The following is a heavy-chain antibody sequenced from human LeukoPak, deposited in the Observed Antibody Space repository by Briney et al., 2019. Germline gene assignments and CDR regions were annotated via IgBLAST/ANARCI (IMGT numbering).Heavy chain of an antibody. CDR1: GYTFTSYY. J-gene: IGHJ5*02. V-gene: IGHV1-46*01. D-gene: IGHD3-3*01. CDR2: INPSGGST. CDR3: ARDRARLRFLGRFDP. Sequence: GASVKVSCKASGYTFTSYYMHWVRQAPGQGLEGMGIINPSGGSTSYEQKFQGRVTMTRDTSTSTVYMELSSLRSEDTAVYYCARDRARLRFLGRFDPWGQGTLVTVSS.